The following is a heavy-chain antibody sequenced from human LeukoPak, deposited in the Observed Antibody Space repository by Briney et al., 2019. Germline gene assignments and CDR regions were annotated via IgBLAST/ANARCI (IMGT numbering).Heavy chain of an antibody. CDR2: IYYSGST. V-gene: IGHV4-59*01. J-gene: IGHJ6*02. D-gene: IGHD3-22*01. CDR1: GGSISSYY. CDR3: ARGPGKDYYDSSGYYHYYYGMDV. Sequence: SETLSLTCTVSGGSISSYYWSWIRQPPGKGLEWIGYIYYSGSTNYNPSLKSRVTIPVDTSKNQFSLKLSSVTAADTAVYYCARGPGKDYYDSSGYYHYYYGMDVWGQGTTVTVSS.